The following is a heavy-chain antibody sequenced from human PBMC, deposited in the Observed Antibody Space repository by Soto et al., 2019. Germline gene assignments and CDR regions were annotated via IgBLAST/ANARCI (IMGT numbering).Heavy chain of an antibody. CDR3: ALEPTGTAGFDY. CDR2: IDLDIGDT. CDR1: GHTFTGHH. V-gene: IGHV1-2*02. Sequence: ASVNVSCKPSGHTFTGHHMHWVRQAPGQGLEWMGLIDLDIGDTKYAQKFQGRVTSTSDTSITTAYMELRGLRSDDTAVYYCALEPTGTAGFDYWGQGTLVTVSS. D-gene: IGHD2-21*02. J-gene: IGHJ4*02.